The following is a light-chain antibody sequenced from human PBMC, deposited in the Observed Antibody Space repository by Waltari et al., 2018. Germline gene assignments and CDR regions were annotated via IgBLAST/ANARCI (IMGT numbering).Light chain of an antibody. Sequence: QSALTQPASVSGSPGQSITISCTGTSSDVGSYNLVSWYQRHPGEAPTLIIYEVSKRPSGVSDRFPGSKSGNTASLTISGLQAEDEADYFCYSYAGSSTFEVFGGGTKLTVL. J-gene: IGLJ2*01. CDR1: SSDVGSYNL. V-gene: IGLV2-23*02. CDR3: YSYAGSSTFEV. CDR2: EVS.